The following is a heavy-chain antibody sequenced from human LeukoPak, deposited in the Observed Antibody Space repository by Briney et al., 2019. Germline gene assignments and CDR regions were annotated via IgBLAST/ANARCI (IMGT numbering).Heavy chain of an antibody. CDR3: ARDALSGSYYYFDY. D-gene: IGHD1-26*01. CDR2: ISNDGSNK. CDR1: GFTFSSYA. V-gene: IGHV3-30-3*01. Sequence: GGSLRLSCAASGFTFSSYAMHWVRQAPGKGLEWVAVISNDGSNKYYADSVKGRFTISRDNSKNTLYLQMNSLRAEDTAVYYCARDALSGSYYYFDYWGQGTLVTVSS. J-gene: IGHJ4*02.